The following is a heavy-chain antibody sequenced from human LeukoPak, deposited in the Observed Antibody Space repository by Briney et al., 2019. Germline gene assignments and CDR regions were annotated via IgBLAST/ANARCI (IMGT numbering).Heavy chain of an antibody. Sequence: PSETLSLTCTVSGYSINSGYYGVWIRQPPGKGLEWIGSIYRSGSTYYSPSLKSRVTISLDNSKNQFSLKLNSVTAADTAVYYCARYGLLRLADINGFEIWGQGTMVSVSS. CDR2: IYRSGST. D-gene: IGHD2-15*01. J-gene: IGHJ3*02. CDR1: GYSINSGYY. V-gene: IGHV4-38-2*02. CDR3: ARYGLLRLADINGFEI.